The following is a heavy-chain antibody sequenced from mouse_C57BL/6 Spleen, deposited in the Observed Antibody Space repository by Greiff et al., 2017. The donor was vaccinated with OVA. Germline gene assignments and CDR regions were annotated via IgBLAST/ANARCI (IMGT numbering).Heavy chain of an antibody. CDR1: GYTFTDYY. CDR2: IYPGSGNT. Sequence: QVQLQQSGAELVRPGASVKLSCKASGYTFTDYYINWVKQRPGQGLEWIARIYPGSGNTYYNEKFKGKATLTAEKSSSTAYMQLSSLTSEDSAVYFCARDYVLYFDYWGQGTTLTVSS. J-gene: IGHJ2*01. D-gene: IGHD5-5*01. V-gene: IGHV1-76*01. CDR3: ARDYVLYFDY.